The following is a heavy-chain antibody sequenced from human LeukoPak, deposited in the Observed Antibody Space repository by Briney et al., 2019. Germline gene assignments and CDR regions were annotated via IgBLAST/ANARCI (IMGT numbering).Heavy chain of an antibody. CDR3: AKEPNYDFWGGPRYFDY. CDR2: ISGSGGST. J-gene: IGHJ4*02. CDR1: GFTFSSYA. V-gene: IGHV3-23*01. Sequence: PGGSLRLSCAASGFTFSSYAMSWVRQAPGKGLEWVSAISGSGGSTYYADSVKGRFTISRDNSKNTLYLQMNSLRAEDTAVYYCAKEPNYDFWGGPRYFDYWGQGTLVTVSS. D-gene: IGHD3-3*01.